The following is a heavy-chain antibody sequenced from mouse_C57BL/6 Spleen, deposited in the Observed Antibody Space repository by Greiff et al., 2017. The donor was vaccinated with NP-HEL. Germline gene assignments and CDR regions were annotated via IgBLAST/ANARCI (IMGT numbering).Heavy chain of an antibody. Sequence: EVKLVESGGGLVQPGGSLSLSCAASGFTFTDYYMSWVRQPPGKALEWLGFIRNKANGYTTEYSASVKGRFTISRDNSQSILYLQMNALRAEDSATYYCARASIYYGYFDYWGQGTTLTVSS. CDR3: ARASIYYGYFDY. CDR1: GFTFTDYY. V-gene: IGHV7-3*01. D-gene: IGHD2-1*01. J-gene: IGHJ2*01. CDR2: IRNKANGYTT.